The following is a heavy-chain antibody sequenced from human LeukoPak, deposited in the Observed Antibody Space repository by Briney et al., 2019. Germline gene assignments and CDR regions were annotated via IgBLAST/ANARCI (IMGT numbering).Heavy chain of an antibody. CDR1: GFTFSSYA. CDR3: ARDGTGGWSYGYS. V-gene: IGHV3-30*09. D-gene: IGHD5-18*01. J-gene: IGHJ4*02. CDR2: IRPDGSNE. Sequence: GGSLRLSCAASGFTFSSYAMHWVRQAPGKGLEWVAFIRPDGSNEYYAASVRGRFAISRGNSQNTLHLQMNSLRLEDTAVYYCARDGTGGWSYGYSWGQGTLVTVSS.